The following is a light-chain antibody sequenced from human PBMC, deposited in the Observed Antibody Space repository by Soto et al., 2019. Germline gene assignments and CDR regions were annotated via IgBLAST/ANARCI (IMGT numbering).Light chain of an antibody. J-gene: IGKJ1*01. CDR2: DGS. CDR3: QQYNTYFPT. Sequence: DTQITPSHSTLCASVGNRDTMARRPLETVGRWLAWYQQKPEKGPKLLIYDGSSLQSGVPSRFSGSGSGTEFSLTISSLQPDDFATYFCQQYNTYFPTFGQGTKVDIK. CDR1: ETVGRW. V-gene: IGKV1-5*01.